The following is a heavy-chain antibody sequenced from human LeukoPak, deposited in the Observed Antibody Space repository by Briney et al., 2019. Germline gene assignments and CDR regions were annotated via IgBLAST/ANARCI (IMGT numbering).Heavy chain of an antibody. CDR3: ARGPSGWHYFED. D-gene: IGHD6-19*01. V-gene: IGHV3-20*04. Sequence: GGSLRLSCAASGFSFGTYGMSWARQVPGKGLEWVSGINWNGASTVYADSVKGRFTISRDNAKNSLYLQMNSLRAEDTALYYCARGPSGWHYFEDWGQGTLVTVSS. J-gene: IGHJ4*02. CDR1: GFSFGTYG. CDR2: INWNGAST.